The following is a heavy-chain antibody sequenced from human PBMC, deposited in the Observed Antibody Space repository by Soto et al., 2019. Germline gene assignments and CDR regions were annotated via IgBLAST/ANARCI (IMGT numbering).Heavy chain of an antibody. CDR3: AIWLVTPGGPFDY. V-gene: IGHV3-30-3*01. D-gene: IGHD6-19*01. CDR2: ISYDGSNK. J-gene: IGHJ4*02. CDR1: GFTFSSYA. Sequence: QVQLVESGGGVVQPGRSLRLSCAASGFTFSSYAMHWVRQAPGKGLEWVAVISYDGSNKYYADSVKGRFTISRDNSKNTLYLQMNSLRAEDTAVYYCAIWLVTPGGPFDYWGQGTLVTVSS.